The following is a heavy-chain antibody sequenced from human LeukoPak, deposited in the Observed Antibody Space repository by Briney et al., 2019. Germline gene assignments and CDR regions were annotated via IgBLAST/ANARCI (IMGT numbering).Heavy chain of an antibody. CDR1: GGSVSGHY. J-gene: IGHJ4*02. Sequence: TSETLSLTCAVSGGSVSGHYWDWIRQPPGKGLEWIGYIYASGGANYNPSLKSRVTISLDSSGNRFSLKLTSVTAADTAVYYCAREAPGGSGWTYFDYWGQGSLVTVSS. V-gene: IGHV4-59*02. CDR2: IYASGGA. D-gene: IGHD6-19*01. CDR3: AREAPGGSGWTYFDY.